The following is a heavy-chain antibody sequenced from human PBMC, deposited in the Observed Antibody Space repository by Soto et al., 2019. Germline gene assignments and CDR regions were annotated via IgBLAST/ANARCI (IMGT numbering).Heavy chain of an antibody. Sequence: GASVKVSCKASGGTFSNFAFSWVRQAPGQGLEWMGGIIPIFGTPNYAQRFQARLTITADESTSTAYMELRGLRSEDTAVYYCARGGDRDGGVAKSEYYYGMDFWGQGTTVTVSS. D-gene: IGHD5-12*01. CDR3: ARGGDRDGGVAKSEYYYGMDF. CDR1: GGTFSNFA. V-gene: IGHV1-69*13. J-gene: IGHJ6*02. CDR2: IIPIFGTP.